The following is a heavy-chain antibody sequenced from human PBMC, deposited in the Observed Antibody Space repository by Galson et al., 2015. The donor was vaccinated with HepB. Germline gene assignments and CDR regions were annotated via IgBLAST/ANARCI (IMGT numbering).Heavy chain of an antibody. D-gene: IGHD3-3*01. CDR3: ARDGNSYYDFWSGPYYFDY. Sequence: SVKVSCKASGYTFTSYAMHWVRQAPGQRLEWMGWINAGNGNTKYSQKFQGRVTITRDTSASTAYMEPSSPRSEDTAVYYCARDGNSYYDFWSGPYYFDYWGQGTLVTVSS. J-gene: IGHJ4*02. CDR2: INAGNGNT. V-gene: IGHV1-3*01. CDR1: GYTFTSYA.